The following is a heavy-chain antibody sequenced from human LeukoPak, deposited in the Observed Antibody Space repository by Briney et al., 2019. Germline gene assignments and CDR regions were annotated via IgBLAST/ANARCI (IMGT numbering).Heavy chain of an antibody. J-gene: IGHJ4*02. D-gene: IGHD3-3*01. CDR1: GFTFSNAW. V-gene: IGHV3-15*01. CDR3: TTTRTYYDFWSGYYPFDY. CDR2: IKSKTDGGTT. Sequence: PGGSLRLSCAASGFTFSNAWMSWVRRAPGKGLEWVGRIKSKTDGGTTDYAAPVKGRFTISRDDSKNTLYLQMNSLKTEDTAVYYCTTTRTYYDFWSGYYPFDYWGQGTLVTVPS.